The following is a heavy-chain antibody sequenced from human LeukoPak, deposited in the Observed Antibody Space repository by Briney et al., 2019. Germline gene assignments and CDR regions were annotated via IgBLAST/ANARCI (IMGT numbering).Heavy chain of an antibody. Sequence: ASVKVSCKASGYTFTSYAMHWVRQAPGQRLEWMGWINAGNGNTKYSQKFQGRVTITRDTSASTAYMELRSLRSDDTAVYYCARARFVAGNFEWFDPWGQGTLVTVSS. CDR1: GYTFTSYA. V-gene: IGHV1-3*01. CDR3: ARARFVAGNFEWFDP. D-gene: IGHD6-19*01. CDR2: INAGNGNT. J-gene: IGHJ5*02.